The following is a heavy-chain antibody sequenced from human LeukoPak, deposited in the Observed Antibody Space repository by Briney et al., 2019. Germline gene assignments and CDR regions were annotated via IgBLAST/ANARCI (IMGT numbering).Heavy chain of an antibody. CDR2: ISAYNGNT. D-gene: IGHD6-13*01. CDR3: ARDLGGIIAAAGYYYYYYMDV. J-gene: IGHJ6*03. V-gene: IGHV1-18*04. Sequence: ASVKVSCKASGYTSTDYYIHWVRQAPGQGLEWMGWISAYNGNTNYAQKLQGRVTMTTDTSTSTAYMELRSLRSDDTAVYYCARDLGGIIAAAGYYYYYYMDVWGKGTTVTISS. CDR1: GYTSTDYY.